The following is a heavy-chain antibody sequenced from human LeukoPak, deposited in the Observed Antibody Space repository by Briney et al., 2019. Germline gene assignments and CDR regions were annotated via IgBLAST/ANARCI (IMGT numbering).Heavy chain of an antibody. V-gene: IGHV3-21*01. CDR3: ARRRVVGPNWFDP. CDR1: GFTFSSYS. Sequence: GGSLRLSCAASGFTFSSYSMNWVRQAPGKGLEWVSSISSSSSYIYYADSVKGRFTISRDNAKNSLYLQMNSLRAEDTAVYYCARRRVVGPNWFDPWGQGTLVTVSS. D-gene: IGHD2-15*01. CDR2: ISSSSSYI. J-gene: IGHJ5*02.